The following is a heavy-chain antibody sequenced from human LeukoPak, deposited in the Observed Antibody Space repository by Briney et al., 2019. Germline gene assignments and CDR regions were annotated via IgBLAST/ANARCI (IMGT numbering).Heavy chain of an antibody. D-gene: IGHD6-6*01. CDR1: GYTFTRYS. CDR3: ARAGLYSSSYLGFDY. V-gene: IGHV1-46*01. CDR2: INPSGGST. Sequence: ASVKVSCKASGYTFTRYSMHWARQAPGQGLEWMGIINPSGGSTSYAQKFQGRVTMTRDTSTSTVYMELSSLRSEDTAVYYCARAGLYSSSYLGFDYWGQGTLVTVSS. J-gene: IGHJ4*02.